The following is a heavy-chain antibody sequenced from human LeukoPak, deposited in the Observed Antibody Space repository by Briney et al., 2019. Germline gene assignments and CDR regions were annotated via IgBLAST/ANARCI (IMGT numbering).Heavy chain of an antibody. Sequence: PGGSLRLSCAASGFTFRSYSMNSVRQAPGKGLEWVSSISSSGTFIYYAESLKGRFTISRDNAKNSLFLQMNSLRAEDTAVYYCARDEPGPLVAATLIGSPVFDYWGQGTLVTVSS. CDR1: GFTFRSYS. CDR2: ISSSGTFI. V-gene: IGHV3-21*01. D-gene: IGHD2-15*01. CDR3: ARDEPGPLVAATLIGSPVFDY. J-gene: IGHJ4*02.